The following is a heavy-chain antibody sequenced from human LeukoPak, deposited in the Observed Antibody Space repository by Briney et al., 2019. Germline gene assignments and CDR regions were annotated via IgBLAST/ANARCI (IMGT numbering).Heavy chain of an antibody. Sequence: ASVKVSCKASGYTFTSYGISWVRQAPGQGLEWMGWISAYNGNTNYAQKFQGRVTMTTDTSTSTAYMELRSLRSDDTAVYYCAREDGYYYGSGSSSGYWGQGTLVTVSS. CDR2: ISAYNGNT. CDR1: GYTFTSYG. D-gene: IGHD3-10*01. CDR3: AREDGYYYGSGSSSGY. V-gene: IGHV1-18*01. J-gene: IGHJ4*02.